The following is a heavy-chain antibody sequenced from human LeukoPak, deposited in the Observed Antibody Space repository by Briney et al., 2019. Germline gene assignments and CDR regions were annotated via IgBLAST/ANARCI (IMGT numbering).Heavy chain of an antibody. CDR1: GGSISSYY. CDR2: IYASGST. J-gene: IGHJ4*02. D-gene: IGHD3-22*01. Sequence: PETLSLTCTVSGGSISSYYWSWIRQPAGKGLEWIGRIYASGSTKYNPSLKSRVTMSVDTSKDQFSLKLSSVTAADTAVYYCARAISNDDNSGYYYWGQGTLVTVSS. V-gene: IGHV4-4*07. CDR3: ARAISNDDNSGYYY.